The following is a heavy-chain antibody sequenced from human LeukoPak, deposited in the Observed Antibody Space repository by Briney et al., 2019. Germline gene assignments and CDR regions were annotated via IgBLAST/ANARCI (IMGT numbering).Heavy chain of an antibody. CDR1: GYTFTSYG. CDR3: ARGYRDYTYYFDY. CDR2: MNPNSGNT. J-gene: IGHJ4*02. V-gene: IGHV1-8*03. D-gene: IGHD4-17*01. Sequence: ASVKVSCKASGYTFTSYGISWVRQAPGQGLEWMGWMNPNSGNTGYAQKFQGRVTITRNTSISTAYMELSSLRSEDTAVYYCARGYRDYTYYFDYWGQGTLVTVSS.